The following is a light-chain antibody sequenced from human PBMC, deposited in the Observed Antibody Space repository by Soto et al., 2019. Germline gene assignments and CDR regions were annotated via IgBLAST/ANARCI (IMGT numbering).Light chain of an antibody. V-gene: IGKV1-9*01. Sequence: DIQLTQSPSFLSASVGDRVTITCRASQAISSSLAWYQHNPGKAPKLLIYAASTLQNGVPSSFSGSGSGTEFPRAISCLQPEDFATYYCQHLNAYRYTFGQVTKVEIK. CDR1: QAISSS. CDR3: QHLNAYRYT. CDR2: AAS. J-gene: IGKJ2*01.